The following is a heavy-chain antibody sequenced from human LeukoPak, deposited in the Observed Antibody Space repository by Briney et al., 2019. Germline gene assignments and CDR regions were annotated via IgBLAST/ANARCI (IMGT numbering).Heavy chain of an antibody. CDR1: GFTFNNYG. CDR2: ISVGGGRT. CDR3: ASPKTGTTDYYYYGMDV. D-gene: IGHD1-7*01. J-gene: IGHJ6*02. V-gene: IGHV3-23*01. Sequence: GSLRLSCAASGFTFNNYGMTWVRQAPGKGPEWVSTISVGGGRTYYADSVKGRFTISRDDSKNTLFLQMNSLRAEDTAVYYCASPKTGTTDYYYYGMDVWGQGTTVTVSS.